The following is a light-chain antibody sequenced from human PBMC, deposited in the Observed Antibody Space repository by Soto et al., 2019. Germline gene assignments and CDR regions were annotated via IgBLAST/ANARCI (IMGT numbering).Light chain of an antibody. V-gene: IGLV2-23*02. CDR3: CSYAGSSTWV. CDR1: SSDVGSFNL. CDR2: EVN. J-gene: IGLJ3*02. Sequence: QSVLTQPASMSGSPGQSITISCTGTSSDVGSFNLVSWCRQHPGKAPKLMIYEVNKRPSGVSNRFSGSKSGNTASLTISGLQAEDEADYYCCSYAGSSTWVFGGGTKLTVL.